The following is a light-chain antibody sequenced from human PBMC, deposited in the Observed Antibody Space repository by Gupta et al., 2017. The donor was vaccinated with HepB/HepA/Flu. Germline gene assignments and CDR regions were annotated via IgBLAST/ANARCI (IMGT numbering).Light chain of an antibody. V-gene: IGLV7-46*01. CDR2: DTT. CDR3: LLSYSGLRA. CDR1: TGAVTSGHS. J-gene: IGLJ2*01. Sequence: QAVVTQEPSLTVSPGGTVTLTCGSSTGAVTSGHSPFWFQQRPGQAPRTLIYDTTKKHSRTPARFAGSLLGGKAALTLSGAQPEDEAQYYCLLSYSGLRAFGGGTRLTVL.